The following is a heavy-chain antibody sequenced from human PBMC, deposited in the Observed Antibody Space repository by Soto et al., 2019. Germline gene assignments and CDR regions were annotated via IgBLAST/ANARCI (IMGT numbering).Heavy chain of an antibody. Sequence: GGSLRLSCAASGFSFSSYWMSWVRQAPGKELEWVANIKQDGSEKYYVDSVKGRFTISRDNAKNSLYLQMNSLRAEHTAVYYCARIIVVVPAAYYFDYCGQRTLVTV. CDR2: IKQDGSEK. CDR3: ARIIVVVPAAYYFDY. V-gene: IGHV3-7*01. CDR1: GFSFSSYW. J-gene: IGHJ4*02. D-gene: IGHD2-2*01.